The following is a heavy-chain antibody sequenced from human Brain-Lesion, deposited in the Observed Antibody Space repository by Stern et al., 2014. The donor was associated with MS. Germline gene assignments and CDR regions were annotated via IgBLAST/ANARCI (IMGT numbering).Heavy chain of an antibody. CDR2: IYSGGGT. CDR1: GFSVSNNY. J-gene: IGHJ5*02. V-gene: IGHV3-53*01. CDR3: ARDRTCTGGSCYGT. Sequence: EMQLVESGGKLIQPGESLRISCAASGFSVSNNYMTWVRQAPGQGLEWVXLIYSGGGTYYADSVKGRFTISRDNSKNTLYLQMNNLRAEDTAVYYCARDRTCTGGSCYGTWGQGTLVTVSS. D-gene: IGHD2-15*01.